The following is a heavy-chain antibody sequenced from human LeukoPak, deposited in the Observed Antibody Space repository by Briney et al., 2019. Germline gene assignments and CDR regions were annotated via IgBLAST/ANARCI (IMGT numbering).Heavy chain of an antibody. J-gene: IGHJ6*02. CDR1: GGSISSYY. Sequence: SETLSLTCTVSGGSISSYYWSWIRQPPGKGLEWIGYIYYSGSTNYNPSLKSRVTISVDTSKNQFSLKLSSVTAADTAVYHCARLTTVTTYYYYGMDVWGQGTTVTVSS. V-gene: IGHV4-59*08. CDR3: ARLTTVTTYYYYGMDV. D-gene: IGHD4-17*01. CDR2: IYYSGST.